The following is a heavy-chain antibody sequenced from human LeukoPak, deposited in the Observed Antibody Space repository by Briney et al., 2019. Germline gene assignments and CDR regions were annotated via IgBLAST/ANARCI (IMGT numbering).Heavy chain of an antibody. CDR1: GFTFSIYW. D-gene: IGHD3-22*01. Sequence: GGSLRLSCAASGFTFSIYWMHWVRQVPGKGLVWVSRLNSGGSDTSYADSVKGRFTISRDNAKNTLYLRMNSLRAEDTAVYYCAGGYYYASSPLDYWGQGTLVTVSS. CDR3: AGGYYYASSPLDY. J-gene: IGHJ4*02. V-gene: IGHV3-74*01. CDR2: LNSGGSDT.